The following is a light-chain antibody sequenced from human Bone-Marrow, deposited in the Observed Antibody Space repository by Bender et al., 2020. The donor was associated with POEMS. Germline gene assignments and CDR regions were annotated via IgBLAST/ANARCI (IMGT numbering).Light chain of an antibody. V-gene: IGLV2-11*01. CDR2: DVT. CDR3: CSYAGTNTLL. Sequence: QSALTQPRSVSGSPGQSVTVYCSGIGSYDYISWYQHHPGKAPKLIIYDVTKRPSGVPDRFSGSKSGNTASLTISGLQADDEADYYCCSYAGTNTLLFGGGTRLTVL. J-gene: IGLJ2*01. CDR1: GSYDY.